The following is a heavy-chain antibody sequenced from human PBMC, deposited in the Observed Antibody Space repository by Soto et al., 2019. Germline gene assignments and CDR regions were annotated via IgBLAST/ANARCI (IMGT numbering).Heavy chain of an antibody. CDR1: GFTFSNAW. CDR3: TTAGATYSGPSYYAMDV. D-gene: IGHD1-26*01. V-gene: IGHV3-15*01. J-gene: IGHJ6*02. CDR2: IKSKTDGGTT. Sequence: LSCAASGFTFSNAWMSWVRQAPGKGLEWVGRIKSKTDGGTTDYAAPVKGRFTISRDDSKNTLYLQMNSLKTEDTAVYYCTTAGATYSGPSYYAMDVWGQGTTVTVSS.